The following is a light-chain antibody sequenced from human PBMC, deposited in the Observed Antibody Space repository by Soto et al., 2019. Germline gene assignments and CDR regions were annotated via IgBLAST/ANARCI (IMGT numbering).Light chain of an antibody. J-gene: IGLJ1*01. V-gene: IGLV2-14*03. CDR3: SSYTSSITHV. Sequence: QSVLTQPASVSGSPGQSITISCTGTSSDVGRYNYVSWYQQHPGRAPKLMIYDVSNRPSGVSNRFSGSKSGNTASLTISGLQADDEADYYCSSYTSSITHVFGTGTQLTVL. CDR1: SSDVGRYNY. CDR2: DVS.